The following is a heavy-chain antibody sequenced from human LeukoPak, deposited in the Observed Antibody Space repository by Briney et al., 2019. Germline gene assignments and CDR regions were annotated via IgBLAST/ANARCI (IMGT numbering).Heavy chain of an antibody. CDR2: IYTSGST. CDR3: ARVTYYYDD. J-gene: IGHJ4*02. V-gene: IGHV4-61*02. Sequence: SETLSLTCTVSGGSISSGSYYWSWIRQPAGKGLEWIGRIYTSGSTNYNPSLKSRVTTSVDTSKNQFSLKLSSVTAADTAVYYCARVTYYYDDWGQGTLVTXX. CDR1: GGSISSGSYY.